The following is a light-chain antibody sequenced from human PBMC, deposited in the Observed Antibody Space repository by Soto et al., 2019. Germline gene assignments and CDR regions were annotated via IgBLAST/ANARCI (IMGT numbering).Light chain of an antibody. V-gene: IGKV1-9*01. J-gene: IGKJ3*01. Sequence: DIQLTQSPSFLSASVGDRVAITCRARQGISNFLAWYQQKPGKAPKLLIYAASTLQSGVPSRFSGSGSGTEFTLTLSSLQPEDFATYYCQQLNSYLFTCGPGTKVDIK. CDR3: QQLNSYLFT. CDR2: AAS. CDR1: QGISNF.